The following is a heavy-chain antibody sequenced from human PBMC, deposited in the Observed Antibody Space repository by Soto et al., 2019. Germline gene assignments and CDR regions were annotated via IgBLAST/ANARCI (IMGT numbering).Heavy chain of an antibody. CDR2: INPATGAA. J-gene: IGHJ3*02. D-gene: IGHD3-3*01. Sequence: QLHFVQSGAVVKKPGASVTVSCSASGYPVTAYYMHWVRQAPGRGLEWMGGINPATGAAKYTQTFQGRGTMTRDTSTSTVFMELSGLTSEDTAVFYCARGGGVGVAGSAAFDMWGQGTLVTVSS. V-gene: IGHV1-2*02. CDR1: GYPVTAYY. CDR3: ARGGGVGVAGSAAFDM.